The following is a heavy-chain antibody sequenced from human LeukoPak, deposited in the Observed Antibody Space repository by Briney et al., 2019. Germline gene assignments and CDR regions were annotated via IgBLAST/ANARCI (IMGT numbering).Heavy chain of an antibody. CDR3: ARGGGPRPMSGTYYTSYYFYGMDV. CDR1: GGSFSGYY. CDR2: INHSGSA. J-gene: IGHJ6*02. Sequence: SETLSLTCAVHGGSFSGYYWTWIRQSPGKGLEWIGEINHSGSANYNPSLKSRVTISGDTSRNQFSLRVSSVTAADTAVYYCARGGGPRPMSGTYYTSYYFYGMDVWGQGTTVTVSS. D-gene: IGHD3-10*01. V-gene: IGHV4-34*01.